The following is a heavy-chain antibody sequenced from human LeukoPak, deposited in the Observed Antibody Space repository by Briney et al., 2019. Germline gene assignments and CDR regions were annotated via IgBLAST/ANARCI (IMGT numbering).Heavy chain of an antibody. V-gene: IGHV4-4*07. CDR3: ARLYYDILTGYYAFDY. J-gene: IGHJ4*02. CDR1: GGSISSYY. D-gene: IGHD3-9*01. CDR2: IYTSGST. Sequence: SETLSLTCTVSGGSISSYYWSWIRQPAGKGLEWIGRIYTSGSTNYNPSLKSRVTMSVDTSKNQFSLKLSSVTAADTAVYYCARLYYDILTGYYAFDYWGQGTLVTVPS.